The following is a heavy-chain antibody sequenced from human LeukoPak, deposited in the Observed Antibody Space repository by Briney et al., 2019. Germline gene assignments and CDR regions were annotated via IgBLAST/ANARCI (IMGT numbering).Heavy chain of an antibody. CDR1: GYTFTSYG. Sequence: ASVKVSCKASGYTFTSYGISWVRQAPGQGLEWMGWISAYNGNTNYAQKLQGRGTMTTDTSTSTAYMELRSLRSDDTAVYYCARAGDFFNRYNWFDPWGQGTLVTVSS. V-gene: IGHV1-18*01. J-gene: IGHJ5*02. D-gene: IGHD1-14*01. CDR2: ISAYNGNT. CDR3: ARAGDFFNRYNWFDP.